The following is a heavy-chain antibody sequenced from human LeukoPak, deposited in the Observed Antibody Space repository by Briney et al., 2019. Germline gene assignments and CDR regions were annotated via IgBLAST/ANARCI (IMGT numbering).Heavy chain of an antibody. D-gene: IGHD2-2*01. Sequence: ASVTVSFKASGYTFTSCDMHWVRQAAGQGLEGMGWMNPNSGGTNYAQKFQGRVTLTRDTYIRTAYMELSRQRYADTAVYYCARAKGALVRRYAFVIWGQEGMVTVSS. CDR2: MNPNSGGT. CDR1: GYTFTSCD. V-gene: IGHV1-2*02. CDR3: ARAKGALVRRYAFVI. J-gene: IGHJ3*02.